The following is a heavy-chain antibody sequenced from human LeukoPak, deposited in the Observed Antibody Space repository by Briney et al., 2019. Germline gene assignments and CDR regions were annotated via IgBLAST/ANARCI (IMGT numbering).Heavy chain of an antibody. CDR3: ARGPRDPTEFCSGGRCAPTYEV. CDR2: ISSSGSKI. J-gene: IGHJ4*02. Sequence: GGSLRLSCAASGFTFSNYEMNWVRQAPGKGLGWVSYISSSGSKIYYADSVKGRFSISRDNAKNSLYLQMNSLRAEDTAVYYCARGPRDPTEFCSGGRCAPTYEVWGQGTLVTVSS. CDR1: GFTFSNYE. V-gene: IGHV3-48*03. D-gene: IGHD2-15*01.